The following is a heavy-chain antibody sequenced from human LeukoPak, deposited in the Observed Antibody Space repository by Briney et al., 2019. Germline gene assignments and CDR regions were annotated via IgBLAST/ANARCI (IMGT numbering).Heavy chain of an antibody. CDR2: INPNSGGT. CDR1: GYTFTGYY. D-gene: IGHD3-22*01. J-gene: IGHJ4*02. Sequence: ASVTVSCKASGYTFTGYYMHWVRQAPGQGLEWMGRINPNSGGTNYAQKFQGWVTMTRDTSISTAYMELSRLRSDDTAVYYCARTDYYDSSGYLNYWGQGTLVTVSS. V-gene: IGHV1-2*04. CDR3: ARTDYYDSSGYLNY.